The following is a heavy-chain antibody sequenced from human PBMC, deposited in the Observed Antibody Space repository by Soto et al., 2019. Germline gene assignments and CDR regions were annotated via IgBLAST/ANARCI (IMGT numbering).Heavy chain of an antibody. J-gene: IGHJ4*02. Sequence: QVQLVQSGAEVKKPGSSVKVSCKASGGTFSSYTISWVRQAPGQGLEWMGRIIPILGIANYAQKFQGRVTITADKSTSTAYMELSSLRSEDTAVYYCARDRNDGTDGGHFAYWGQGTLVTVSS. D-gene: IGHD1-1*01. V-gene: IGHV1-69*08. CDR2: IIPILGIA. CDR3: ARDRNDGTDGGHFAY. CDR1: GGTFSSYT.